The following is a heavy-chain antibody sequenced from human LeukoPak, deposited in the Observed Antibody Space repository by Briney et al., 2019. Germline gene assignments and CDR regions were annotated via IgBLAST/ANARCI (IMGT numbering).Heavy chain of an antibody. J-gene: IGHJ4*02. CDR3: ARSGEDIVVVPEDY. CDR1: GYTFTSYG. Sequence: ASVKVSYKASGYTFTSYGISWVRQAPGQGLEWMGWISAYNGNTNYAQKLQGRVTMTTDTSTSTAYMELRSLRSDDTAVYYCARSGEDIVVVPEDYWGQGTLVTVSS. V-gene: IGHV1-18*01. CDR2: ISAYNGNT. D-gene: IGHD2-2*01.